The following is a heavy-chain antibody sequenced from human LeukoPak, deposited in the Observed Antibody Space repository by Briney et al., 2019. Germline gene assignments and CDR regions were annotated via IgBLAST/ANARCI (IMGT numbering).Heavy chain of an antibody. Sequence: PGGPLRLSCAASGFTFDDYDMSWVRQAPGKGLEWVSNINWNAGNAGYADSVKGRFTISRDNAKNSLYLQMNSLRAEDTAVYYCAELGITMIGGVWGKGTTVTISS. CDR1: GFTFDDYD. J-gene: IGHJ6*04. D-gene: IGHD3-10*02. CDR2: INWNAGNA. CDR3: AELGITMIGGV. V-gene: IGHV3-20*04.